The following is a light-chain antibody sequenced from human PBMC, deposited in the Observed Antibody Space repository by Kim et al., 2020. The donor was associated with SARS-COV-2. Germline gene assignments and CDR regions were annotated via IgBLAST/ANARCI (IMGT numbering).Light chain of an antibody. CDR1: QSGGSS. Sequence: SPGERATLSCRARQSGGSSFAWYQQKPGQAPRLLIYDTFSRATGIPARFSASGSGTDFTLTISSLEPEDFAVYYCQQRGNWPLTFGQGTKVEIK. CDR3: QQRGNWPLT. J-gene: IGKJ1*01. CDR2: DTF. V-gene: IGKV3-11*01.